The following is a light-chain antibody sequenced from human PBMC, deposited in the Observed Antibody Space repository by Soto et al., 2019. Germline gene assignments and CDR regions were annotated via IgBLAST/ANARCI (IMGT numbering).Light chain of an antibody. J-gene: IGLJ1*01. Sequence: QSALTQPRSVSGSPGQSVTISCTGTSSDVGGYNYVSWYQQHPGKAPKLMIYDVSKRPSGVPDRFSGSKSGNTASLTISGLQAADEAEYYCCSYAGSYSYVFGTGTKVTVL. CDR2: DVS. CDR1: SSDVGGYNY. CDR3: CSYAGSYSYV. V-gene: IGLV2-11*01.